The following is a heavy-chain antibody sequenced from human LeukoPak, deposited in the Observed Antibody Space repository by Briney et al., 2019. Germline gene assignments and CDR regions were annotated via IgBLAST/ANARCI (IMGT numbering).Heavy chain of an antibody. D-gene: IGHD6-19*01. CDR1: GYTFTSYG. CDR2: ISAYDGNT. CDR3: ARDLWMEAVANYDYYYGLDV. Sequence: ASVKVSCKASGYTFTSYGISWVRQAPGQVLEWMGWISAYDGNTNYAQKLQGRVTMTTDTSTSTAYMELRSLRSDDTAVYYCARDLWMEAVANYDYYYGLDVWGKGTTVTASS. V-gene: IGHV1-18*04. J-gene: IGHJ6*04.